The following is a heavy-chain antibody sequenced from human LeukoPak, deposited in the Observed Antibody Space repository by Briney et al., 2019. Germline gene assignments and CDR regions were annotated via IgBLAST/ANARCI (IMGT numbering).Heavy chain of an antibody. CDR1: GGSFSAYC. V-gene: IGHV4-34*01. Sequence: SETLSLTCAVYGGSFSAYCWSWIRQPPGKGLEWIGEIDHSGSTSYNPSLKSRVTISVDTPKTQFSLKLSSVTAADTAMYYCARTKVMTAIRYFDYWGQGTLVTVSS. CDR2: IDHSGST. J-gene: IGHJ4*02. CDR3: ARTKVMTAIRYFDY. D-gene: IGHD2-21*02.